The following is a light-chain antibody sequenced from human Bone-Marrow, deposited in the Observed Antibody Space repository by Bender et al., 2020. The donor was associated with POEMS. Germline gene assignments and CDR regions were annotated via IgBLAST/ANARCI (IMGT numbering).Light chain of an antibody. J-gene: IGLJ3*02. CDR3: QSYDNNNPWV. CDR1: SGAIASNY. CDR2: EDN. V-gene: IGLV6-57*01. Sequence: NFMLTQPHSVSESPGQTVTISCTRSSGAIASNYVHWYQQRPGNSPTTVIYEDNRRPSGVPDRFSGSIDISSNSASLTISGLKTDDEADYYCQSYDNNNPWVFGGGTRVTVL.